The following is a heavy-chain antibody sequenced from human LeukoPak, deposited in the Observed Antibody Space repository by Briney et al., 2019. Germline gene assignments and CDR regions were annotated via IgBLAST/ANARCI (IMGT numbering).Heavy chain of an antibody. V-gene: IGHV4-34*01. J-gene: IGHJ4*02. CDR1: GGSFSGYY. CDR2: INHSGST. D-gene: IGHD3-9*01. Sequence: SETLSLTCAVYGGSFSGYYWSWIRQPPGKGLEWIGEINHSGSTNYNPSLKSRVTISVDTSKNQFSLKLSSVTAADTAVYYCARQRPYYDILTGYYKGRGYFDYWGQGTLVTVSS. CDR3: ARQRPYYDILTGYYKGRGYFDY.